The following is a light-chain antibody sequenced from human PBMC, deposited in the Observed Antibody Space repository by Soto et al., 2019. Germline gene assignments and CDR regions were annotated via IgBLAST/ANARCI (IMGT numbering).Light chain of an antibody. CDR3: SSFTTSSTYV. CDR1: RSDVGGYNY. J-gene: IGLJ1*01. V-gene: IGLV2-14*01. Sequence: QSALTQPTSVSGSPGQSITISCTGTRSDVGGYNYVSWYQQYPGKAPKLMIYEVSNRPSRVSDRFSGSKSGNTASLTISRLQAEDEADYYCSSFTTSSTYVFGTGTKVTVL. CDR2: EVS.